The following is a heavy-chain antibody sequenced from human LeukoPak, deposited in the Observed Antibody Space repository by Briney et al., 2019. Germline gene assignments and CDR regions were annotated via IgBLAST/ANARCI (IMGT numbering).Heavy chain of an antibody. V-gene: IGHV3-23*01. J-gene: IGHJ4*02. CDR2: TSASGDST. D-gene: IGHD4-17*01. CDR1: GLTLSYYA. Sequence: GGSLRPSCAASGLTLSYYAMSWVRHAPGKGLEWVSVTSASGDSTYYADSVKGRFTISRDNSKSTLYLQMNSLRAEETAVYYCAKHPYGFDSWGEGALVTVSS. CDR3: AKHPYGFDS.